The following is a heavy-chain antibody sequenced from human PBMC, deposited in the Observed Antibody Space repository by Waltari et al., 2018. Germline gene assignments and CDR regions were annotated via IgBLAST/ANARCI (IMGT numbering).Heavy chain of an antibody. D-gene: IGHD6-19*01. CDR3: AREIAVAGNENWCDP. CDR1: GYSISSGYY. J-gene: IGHJ5*02. CDR2: IYHSGST. V-gene: IGHV4-38-2*01. Sequence: QVQLQESGPGLVKPSETLSLTCAVSGYSISSGYYWGWIRQPPGKGLEWIGSIYHSGSTDYNPSLKSRVTISVDTSKNQFSRKLSSVTAADTAVYYCAREIAVAGNENWCDPWGQGTLVTVSS.